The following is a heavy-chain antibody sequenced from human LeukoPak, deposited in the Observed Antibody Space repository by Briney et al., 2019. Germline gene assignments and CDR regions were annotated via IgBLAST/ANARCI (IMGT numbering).Heavy chain of an antibody. CDR3: ARGGYFDY. J-gene: IGHJ4*02. CDR2: ISYDGSNK. D-gene: IGHD3-10*01. V-gene: IGHV3-30-3*01. CDR1: GFTFSSYA. Sequence: GGSLRLSCAASGFTFSSYAMHWVRQAPGKGLEWVAVISYDGSNKYYADSVKGRFTISRDNSKNTLYLQMNSLRAEDTVVYYCARGGYFDYWGQGTLVTVSS.